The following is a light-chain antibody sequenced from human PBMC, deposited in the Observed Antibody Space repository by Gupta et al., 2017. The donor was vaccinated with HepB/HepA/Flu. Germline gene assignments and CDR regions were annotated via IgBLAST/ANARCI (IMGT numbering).Light chain of an antibody. V-gene: IGKV3-20*01. Sequence: EIVLTQSPPTLSLSPGDRATLSCTASQSVGGRYSAWYQQKPAQAPRLLFFGTSTRNAGGPDRFSGSGSGTDFALTITRLEPEELAVYFCEQYADSPGTFGPGTKVEIK. CDR1: QSVGGRY. CDR3: EQYADSPGT. CDR2: GTS. J-gene: IGKJ1*01.